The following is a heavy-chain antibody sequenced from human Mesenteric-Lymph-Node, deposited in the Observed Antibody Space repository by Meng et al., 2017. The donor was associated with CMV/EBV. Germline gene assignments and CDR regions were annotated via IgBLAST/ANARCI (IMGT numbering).Heavy chain of an antibody. D-gene: IGHD6-19*01. Sequence: QLQLRESGPGQVKPSETLPLTCTVSGDSISSFYYWGWIRQPPGRGLEWIGSVHYTGSTYYSPSLKSRVTVSVDTSKNQFSLRLTSVTAADTAVYYCARPFPSWQSPRLDPFGAWGQGTLVTVSS. J-gene: IGHJ5*02. CDR2: VHYTGST. V-gene: IGHV4-39*01. CDR3: ARPFPSWQSPRLDPFGA. CDR1: GDSISSFYY.